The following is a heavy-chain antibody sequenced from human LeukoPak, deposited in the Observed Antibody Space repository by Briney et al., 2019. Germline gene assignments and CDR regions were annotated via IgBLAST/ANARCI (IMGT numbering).Heavy chain of an antibody. CDR2: IYTSGST. CDR3: ARTVFSAWYYFDF. Sequence: PSETLSLTCTVSGGSISSYYWSWIRQPAGKGLEWIGRIYTSGSTNYNPSLKSRVTMSVDTSTNQFSQKLSSVTAADTAVYYCARTVFSAWYYFDFWGQGTLVTVSS. D-gene: IGHD6-19*01. V-gene: IGHV4-4*07. J-gene: IGHJ4*02. CDR1: GGSISSYY.